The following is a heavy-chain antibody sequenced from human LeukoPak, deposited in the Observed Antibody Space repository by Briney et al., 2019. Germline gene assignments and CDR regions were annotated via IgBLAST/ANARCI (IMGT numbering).Heavy chain of an antibody. D-gene: IGHD4-11*01. CDR1: GFTFSIYT. CDR3: ANLDYSNPDDVFDI. Sequence: GGSLRLSCAASGFTFSIYTMTWVRQAPGKGLDWVSSIRSSGGSTYYADSVKGRFTISRDNSKNTLYLQMNSLRAEDTAVYYCANLDYSNPDDVFDIWGQGTMVTVSS. V-gene: IGHV3-23*01. CDR2: IRSSGGST. J-gene: IGHJ3*02.